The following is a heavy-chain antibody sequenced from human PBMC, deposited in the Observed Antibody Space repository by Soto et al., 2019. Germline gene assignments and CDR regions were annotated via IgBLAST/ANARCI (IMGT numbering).Heavy chain of an antibody. CDR1: GFTFSSYG. CDR2: IWYDGSNK. CDR3: ARGNSADFWSGYYPIPLDY. V-gene: IGHV3-33*01. J-gene: IGHJ4*02. Sequence: QAGGSLRLSCAASGFTFSSYGMHWVRQAPGKGLEWLAVIWYDGSNKYYADSVKDRFTISRDNSKNTLYLQMNSLRAEDTAVYYCARGNSADFWSGYYPIPLDYWGQGILVTDSS. D-gene: IGHD3-3*01.